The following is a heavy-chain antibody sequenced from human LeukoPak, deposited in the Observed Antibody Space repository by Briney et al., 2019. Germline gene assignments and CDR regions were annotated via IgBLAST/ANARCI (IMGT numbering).Heavy chain of an antibody. Sequence: PGGSLRLSCAASGFTVSSNDMSWVRQAPGKGLEWVSAISGSGGSTYYADSVKGRFTISRDNSKNTLYLQMNSLRAEDTAVYYCAKDPIYDFWSATPIDFDYWGQGTLVTVSS. V-gene: IGHV3-23*01. J-gene: IGHJ4*02. D-gene: IGHD3-3*01. CDR2: ISGSGGST. CDR1: GFTVSSND. CDR3: AKDPIYDFWSATPIDFDY.